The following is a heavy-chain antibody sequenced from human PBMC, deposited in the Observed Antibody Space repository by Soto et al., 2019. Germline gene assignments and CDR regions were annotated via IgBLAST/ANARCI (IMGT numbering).Heavy chain of an antibody. J-gene: IGHJ5*02. CDR1: GYSISSGYY. CDR3: ARGEATVTPGWFDP. V-gene: IGHV4-38-2*01. D-gene: IGHD4-17*01. CDR2: IYHSGST. Sequence: SETLSLTCAVSGYSISSGYYWGWIRQTPGKGLEWIASIYHSGSTYYNPSLKSQVTISVDTSKNQFSLKLTSVTAADTAVYYCARGEATVTPGWFDPWGQGIMVTVSS.